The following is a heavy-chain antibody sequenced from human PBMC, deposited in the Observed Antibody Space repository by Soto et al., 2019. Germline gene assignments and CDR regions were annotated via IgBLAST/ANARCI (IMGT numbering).Heavy chain of an antibody. Sequence: QVQLVQSGAEVKKPGASVKVSCKASGYTFTSYGISWVRQAPGQGLEWMGWISAYNGNTNYAQKLQGRVTMTTDPSTSTAYMELRSLRSDDTAVYYCAREGIVATPLELYYYGMDVWGQGTTVTVSS. J-gene: IGHJ6*02. CDR1: GYTFTSYG. D-gene: IGHD5-12*01. CDR3: AREGIVATPLELYYYGMDV. CDR2: ISAYNGNT. V-gene: IGHV1-18*01.